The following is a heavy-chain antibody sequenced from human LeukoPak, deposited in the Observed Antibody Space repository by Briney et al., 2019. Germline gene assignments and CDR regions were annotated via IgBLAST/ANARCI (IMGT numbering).Heavy chain of an antibody. J-gene: IGHJ5*02. V-gene: IGHV4-59*01. Sequence: NPSETLSLTCTVSGGSISGYYWSWIRQPPGKGLEWIGYIYYSGSTNYNPSLKSRVTISVDTSKNQFSLKLSSVTAADTAVYYCARGIYSYGYSTFDPWGQGTLVTVSS. D-gene: IGHD5-18*01. CDR1: GGSISGYY. CDR3: ARGIYSYGYSTFDP. CDR2: IYYSGST.